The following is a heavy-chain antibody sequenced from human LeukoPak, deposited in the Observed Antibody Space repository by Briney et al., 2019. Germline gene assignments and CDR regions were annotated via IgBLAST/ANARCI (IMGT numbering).Heavy chain of an antibody. CDR3: ARDMPSYYDSSGYYHGNAFDI. CDR2: ISSSGSTI. J-gene: IGHJ3*02. Sequence: GGSLRLSCAASGFTFSDYYMSWIRQAPGKGLEWVSYISSSGSTIYYADSVKGRFTISRDNAKNSLYLQMNSLRAEDTAVYYCARDMPSYYDSSGYYHGNAFDIWGQGTMVTVSS. CDR1: GFTFSDYY. V-gene: IGHV3-11*01. D-gene: IGHD3-22*01.